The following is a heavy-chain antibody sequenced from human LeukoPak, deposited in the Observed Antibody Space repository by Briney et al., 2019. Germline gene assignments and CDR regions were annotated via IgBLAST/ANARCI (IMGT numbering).Heavy chain of an antibody. Sequence: LSGGSLRLSCAASGFTFSSYAMSWVRQAPGKGLEWVSAISGSGGSTYYADSVKGRFTISRDNSKNTLYLQMNSLRAEDTAVYYCAKEAYDSSGYYAEYFQHWGQGTLVTVSS. CDR1: GFTFSSYA. D-gene: IGHD3-22*01. V-gene: IGHV3-23*01. CDR2: ISGSGGST. J-gene: IGHJ1*01. CDR3: AKEAYDSSGYYAEYFQH.